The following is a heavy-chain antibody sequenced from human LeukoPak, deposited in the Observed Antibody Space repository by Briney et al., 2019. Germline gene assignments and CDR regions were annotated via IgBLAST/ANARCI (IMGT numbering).Heavy chain of an antibody. V-gene: IGHV3-23*01. Sequence: GGSLRLSCAASAFSFSNYGMSWVRQAPGKGLEWVSAISGFGNTRFYADSVRGRFTISRDNSKDTLYLQMNSLRAEDTAVYYCAKEGPTGWYIGYWGQGTLVTAST. CDR1: AFSFSNYG. CDR2: ISGFGNTR. CDR3: AKEGPTGWYIGY. J-gene: IGHJ4*02. D-gene: IGHD6-19*01.